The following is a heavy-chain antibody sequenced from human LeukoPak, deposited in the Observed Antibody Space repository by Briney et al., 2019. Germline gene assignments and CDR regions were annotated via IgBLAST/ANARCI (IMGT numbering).Heavy chain of an antibody. CDR2: ISSSGGST. V-gene: IGHV3-23*01. CDR3: AKETRYSSTIGY. J-gene: IGHJ4*02. CDR1: GFTFSSYA. Sequence: GGSLRLSCAASGFTFSSYAMSWVRQAPGKGLEWVSAISSSGGSTYYADSVKGRFTISRDNSKNTLYLQMNSLRAEDTAVCYCAKETRYSSTIGYWGQGTLVTVSS. D-gene: IGHD6-13*01.